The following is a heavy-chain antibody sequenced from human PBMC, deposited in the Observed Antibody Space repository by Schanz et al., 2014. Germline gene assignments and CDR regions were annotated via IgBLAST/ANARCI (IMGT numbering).Heavy chain of an antibody. CDR2: MNSKTGNT. D-gene: IGHD2-8*02. V-gene: IGHV1-8*01. CDR3: AKSLESCPGGRCSRGYFDY. Sequence: QVQLVQSGAEVKQPGASVKVSCKASGYTFTSYDINWVRQATGQGLEWMGWMNSKTGNTGYAQRFQGRVTMTRNTSITTAYLELSSLRSGDTAVYYCAKSLESCPGGRCSRGYFDYWGQGTLVTVSS. CDR1: GYTFTSYD. J-gene: IGHJ4*02.